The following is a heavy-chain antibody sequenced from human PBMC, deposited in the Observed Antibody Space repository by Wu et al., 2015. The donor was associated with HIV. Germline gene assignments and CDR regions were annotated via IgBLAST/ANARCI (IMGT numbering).Heavy chain of an antibody. V-gene: IGHV1-69*05. J-gene: IGHJ3*02. CDR1: GGTFSSYA. CDR3: ARNHRYCSGGSCNYDAFDI. CDR2: IIPIFGTA. Sequence: QVQLVQSGAEVKKPGSSVKVSCKASGGTFSSYAISWVRQAPGQGLEWMGGIIPIFGTANYAQKFQGRVTITTDESTSTAYMELSSLRSEDTAVYYCARNHRYCSGGSCNYDAFDIWGQRGQWSPSLQ. D-gene: IGHD2-15*01.